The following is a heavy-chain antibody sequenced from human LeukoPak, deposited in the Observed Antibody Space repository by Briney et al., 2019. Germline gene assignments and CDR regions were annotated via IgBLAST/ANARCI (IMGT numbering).Heavy chain of an antibody. CDR1: GFTFSSYS. V-gene: IGHV3-48*04. J-gene: IGHJ4*02. Sequence: GGSLRLSCAASGFTFSSYSMNWVRQAPGKGLEWVSYISSSSSTIYYADSVKGRFTISRDNAKNSLYLQMNSLRAEDTAVYYCAKASWVSNADAVLWGQGTLVTVSS. D-gene: IGHD1-1*01. CDR3: AKASWVSNADAVL. CDR2: ISSSSSTI.